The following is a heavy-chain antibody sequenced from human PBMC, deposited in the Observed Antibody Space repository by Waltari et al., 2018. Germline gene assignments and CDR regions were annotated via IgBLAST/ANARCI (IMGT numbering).Heavy chain of an antibody. CDR1: GGSFSGYY. Sequence: QVQLQQWGAGLLKPSETLSLTCAVYGGSFSGYYWSWIRQPPGKGLEWIGEINHRGSTNYNPALKSRVTISVDTSKNQFSRKLSSVTAADTAVYYCARGRLWVGESRWGQGTLVTVSS. CDR3: ARGRLWVGESR. CDR2: INHRGST. D-gene: IGHD3-10*01. J-gene: IGHJ4*02. V-gene: IGHV4-34*01.